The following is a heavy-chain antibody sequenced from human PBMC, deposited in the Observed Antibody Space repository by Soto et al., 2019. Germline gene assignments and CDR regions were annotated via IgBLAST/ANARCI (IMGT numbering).Heavy chain of an antibody. J-gene: IGHJ3*02. CDR2: RSGSGGAT. CDR1: GFSFNKYA. Sequence: PGASLRLSCAASGFSFNKYAMSWVRQAPGKGLAWVSARSGSGGATDYAGSVKGWLTISRDKKTLYLQMNRLGAYDTARYYCARSSYYGGCCSLISHAFDIWRQGTMVTVSS. V-gene: IGHV3-23*01. CDR3: ARSSYYGGCCSLISHAFDI. D-gene: IGHD3-10*01.